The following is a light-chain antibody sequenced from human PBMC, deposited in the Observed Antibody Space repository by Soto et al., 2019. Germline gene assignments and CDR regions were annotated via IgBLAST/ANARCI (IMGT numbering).Light chain of an antibody. CDR3: SSYTSSSTVV. CDR1: SSDVGGYNY. CDR2: EVT. Sequence: QSVLIQPASVSGSPAQSIAISCTGTSSDVGGYNYVSWYQQHPGKAPKLMIYEVTNRPSGVSNRFSGSKSGNTASLTISGLQAEDEADYYCSSYTSSSTVVFGGGTKVTVL. V-gene: IGLV2-14*01. J-gene: IGLJ2*01.